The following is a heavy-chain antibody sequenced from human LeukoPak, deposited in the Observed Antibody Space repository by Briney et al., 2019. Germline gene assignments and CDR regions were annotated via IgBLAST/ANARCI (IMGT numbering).Heavy chain of an antibody. D-gene: IGHD2-15*01. CDR3: AKGCGGTCFSSFEL. V-gene: IGHV3-23*01. Sequence: PGGSLRLSCAASAFTFSSYAMGWVRQAPGKGLEWVSSISGSGGSTYYADSVKGRFTISRDNSKNTLYLQMNSLRAEDTAVYYCAKGCGGTCFSSFELWGRGTLVTVSS. J-gene: IGHJ2*01. CDR2: ISGSGGST. CDR1: AFTFSSYA.